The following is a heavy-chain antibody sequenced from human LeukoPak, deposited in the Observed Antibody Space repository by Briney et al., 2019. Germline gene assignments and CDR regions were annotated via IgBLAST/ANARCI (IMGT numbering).Heavy chain of an antibody. V-gene: IGHV3-30-3*01. CDR3: ARTSLSGDGYKVGYFDY. CDR1: GFTFSYYT. Sequence: GGSLRLSCAASGFTFSYYTMHWVRQAPGKGLEWVAVISYDGSNKYYADSVKGRFTISRDNSKNTLYLQMNSLRAEDTAVYYCARTSLSGDGYKVGYFDYWGLGDLVTVSS. J-gene: IGHJ4*02. D-gene: IGHD5-24*01. CDR2: ISYDGSNK.